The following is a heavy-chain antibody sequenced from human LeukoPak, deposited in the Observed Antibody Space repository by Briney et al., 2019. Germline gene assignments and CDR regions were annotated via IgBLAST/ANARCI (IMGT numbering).Heavy chain of an antibody. Sequence: GGSLRLSCAASGFTVSSNYMSWVRQAPGKGLEWVSVIYSGGSTYYADSVKGRFTISRDNSKNTLYLQMNSLRAEDAAVYYCARGASTFGGVIAPNWFDPWGQGTLVTVSS. J-gene: IGHJ5*02. CDR1: GFTVSSNY. D-gene: IGHD3-16*02. V-gene: IGHV3-53*01. CDR2: IYSGGST. CDR3: ARGASTFGGVIAPNWFDP.